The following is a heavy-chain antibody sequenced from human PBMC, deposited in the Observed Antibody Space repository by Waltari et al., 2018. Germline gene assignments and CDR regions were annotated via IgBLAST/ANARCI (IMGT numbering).Heavy chain of an antibody. V-gene: IGHV5-51*01. CDR3: ARQDGEAIYYFDY. CDR1: GYSFPSYW. CDR2: SYPNGSDA. J-gene: IGHJ4*02. Sequence: EVQLVQSGTEVKKPGESLKISCKGSGYSFPSYWIAWVRQMPGKGLEWMGISYPNGSDARYIPSFQGQVTISADKSISLAYLQLNNLKASDTAMYYCARQDGEAIYYFDYWGQGTLVTVSS.